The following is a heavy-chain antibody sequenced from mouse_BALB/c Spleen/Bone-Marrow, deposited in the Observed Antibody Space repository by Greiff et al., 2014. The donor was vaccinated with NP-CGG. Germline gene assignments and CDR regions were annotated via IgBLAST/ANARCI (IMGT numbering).Heavy chain of an antibody. Sequence: VQLQQPGAELVKPGASVKLSCTASGFNIKDTYMHWVKQRPEQGLEWIGRIDPANGNTKYDPKFQGKATITAYTSSNTAYLQLSSLTSEDNAVYYCAAYYYGSSQFAYWGQGTLVTVSA. CDR2: IDPANGNT. D-gene: IGHD1-1*01. CDR1: GFNIKDTY. CDR3: AAYYYGSSQFAY. J-gene: IGHJ3*01. V-gene: IGHV14-3*02.